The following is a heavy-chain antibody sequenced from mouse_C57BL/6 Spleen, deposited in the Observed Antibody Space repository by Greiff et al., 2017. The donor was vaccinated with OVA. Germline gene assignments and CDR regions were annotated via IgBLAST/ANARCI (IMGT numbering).Heavy chain of an antibody. CDR1: GYTFTDYY. J-gene: IGHJ2*01. V-gene: IGHV1-26*01. Sequence: EVQLQQSGPELVKPGASVKISCKASGYTFTDYYMNWVKQSHGKSLEWIGDINPNNGGTSYNQKFKGKATLTVDKSSSTAYMELRSLTSEDSAVYYCALGDDYDYWVQGTTLTVSS. D-gene: IGHD2-4*01. CDR3: ALGDDYDY. CDR2: INPNNGGT.